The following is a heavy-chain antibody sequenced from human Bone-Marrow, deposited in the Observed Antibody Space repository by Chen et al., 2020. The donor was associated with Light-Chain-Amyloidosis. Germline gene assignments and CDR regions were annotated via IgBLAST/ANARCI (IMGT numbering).Heavy chain of an antibody. CDR2: IYASGST. Sequence: QVQLQESGPGLVKPSQTLSLTCTVSGGSISSGNSYWSWIRQPAGEGLEWIGRIYASGSTDYTPSRKSRVTISVDTSKNQFSLRLSSVTAADTAVYYCARAGYYDSSGSIVDAFDIWGQGTLVTVSS. J-gene: IGHJ3*02. D-gene: IGHD3-22*01. CDR1: GGSISSGNSY. V-gene: IGHV4-61*02. CDR3: ARAGYYDSSGSIVDAFDI.